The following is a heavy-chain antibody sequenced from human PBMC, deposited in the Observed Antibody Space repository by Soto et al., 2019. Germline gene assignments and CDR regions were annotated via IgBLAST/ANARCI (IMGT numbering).Heavy chain of an antibody. D-gene: IGHD5-18*01. V-gene: IGHV4-39*01. Sequence: PSETLSLTCTVSGGSISSSSYYWGWIRQPPGKGLEWIGSIYYSGSTYYNPSLKSRVTISVDTSKNQFSLKLSSVTAADTAVYYCAGQSGGNVDTAMGGRYFDYWGQGTLVTVSS. J-gene: IGHJ4*02. CDR2: IYYSGST. CDR3: AGQSGGNVDTAMGGRYFDY. CDR1: GGSISSSSYY.